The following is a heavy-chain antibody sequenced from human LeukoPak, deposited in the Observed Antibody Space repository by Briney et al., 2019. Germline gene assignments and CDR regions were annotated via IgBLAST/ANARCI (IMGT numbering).Heavy chain of an antibody. CDR1: GYTFTSYG. D-gene: IGHD3-10*01. J-gene: IGHJ6*03. CDR3: ARDRTMVRGVTQNYYYMDV. Sequence: ASVKVSCKASGYTFTSYGISWVRQAPGQGLEWMGWISAYNGNTNYAQKLQGRVTMTTDTSTSTAYMELRSLRSEDTAVYYCARDRTMVRGVTQNYYYMDVWGKGTTVTVSS. CDR2: ISAYNGNT. V-gene: IGHV1-18*01.